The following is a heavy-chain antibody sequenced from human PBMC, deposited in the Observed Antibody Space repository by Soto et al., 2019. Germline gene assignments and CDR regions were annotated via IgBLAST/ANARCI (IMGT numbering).Heavy chain of an antibody. CDR2: ISGSGGST. CDR3: AKDRYCSGGSCNGLDY. V-gene: IGHV3-23*01. CDR1: RFTFSSYA. D-gene: IGHD2-15*01. J-gene: IGHJ4*02. Sequence: VQLLESGGGLVQPGGSLRLSCAASRFTFSSYAMSWVRQAPGKGLEWVSAISGSGGSTYYADSVKGRFTISRDNSKNTLYLQMNSLRAEDTAVYYCAKDRYCSGGSCNGLDYWGQGTLVTVSS.